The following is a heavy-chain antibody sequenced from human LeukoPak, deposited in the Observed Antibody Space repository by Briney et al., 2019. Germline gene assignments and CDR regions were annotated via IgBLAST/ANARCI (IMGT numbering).Heavy chain of an antibody. CDR3: ATWGTYYYGSGSYVGHAFDI. Sequence: SETLSLTCTVSGGSISSGGYYWSWIRQHPGQGLEWIGYIYYSGSTYYNPSLKSRVTISVDTSKNQFSLKLSSVTAADTAVYYCATWGTYYYGSGSYVGHAFDIWGQGTMVTVSS. D-gene: IGHD3-10*01. J-gene: IGHJ3*02. CDR2: IYYSGST. V-gene: IGHV4-31*03. CDR1: GGSISSGGYY.